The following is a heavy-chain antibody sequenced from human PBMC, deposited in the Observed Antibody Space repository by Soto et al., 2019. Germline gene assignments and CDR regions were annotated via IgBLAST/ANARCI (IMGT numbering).Heavy chain of an antibody. Sequence: ASVKVSCKASGYTVTSYYMHWVRQAPGQGLEWMGIINPSGGSTSYAQKFQGRVTMTRDTSTSTVYMELSSLRSEDTAVYYCARDRRSSSWFFKTYYYGMDVWGQGTTVTVSS. CDR3: ARDRRSSSWFFKTYYYGMDV. V-gene: IGHV1-46*01. CDR1: GYTVTSYY. J-gene: IGHJ6*02. D-gene: IGHD6-13*01. CDR2: INPSGGST.